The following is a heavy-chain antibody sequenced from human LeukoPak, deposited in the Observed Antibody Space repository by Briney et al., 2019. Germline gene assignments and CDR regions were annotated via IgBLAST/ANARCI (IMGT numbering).Heavy chain of an antibody. J-gene: IGHJ2*01. D-gene: IGHD3-16*01. CDR3: ARLKLGAYFDL. CDR1: GGSTSSDY. Sequence: NPSETLSLTCTVSGGSTSSDYWSWIRHSPGKGLEWVGYVYNSGDTGKNPSLKSRVTILLDTSKNQCSLQLTSVSAADTAVYYCARLKLGAYFDLWGRGTLVTVSS. V-gene: IGHV4-59*08. CDR2: VYNSGDT.